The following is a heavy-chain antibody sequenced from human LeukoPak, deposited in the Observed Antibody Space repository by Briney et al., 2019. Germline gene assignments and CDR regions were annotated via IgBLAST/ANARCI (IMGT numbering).Heavy chain of an antibody. V-gene: IGHV1-46*01. D-gene: IGHD2-21*01. J-gene: IGHJ4*02. CDR1: GYTFTTSF. CDR2: INPSAGST. Sequence: ASVKVSCKASGYTFTTSFIHWMRPSPGQGLEWVGVINPSAGSTNYAQKFQGRVTMTRDTSTSTVYMDLSSLRSEDTAIYYCVREYSGGHFDYWGQGTLVTVSS. CDR3: VREYSGGHFDY.